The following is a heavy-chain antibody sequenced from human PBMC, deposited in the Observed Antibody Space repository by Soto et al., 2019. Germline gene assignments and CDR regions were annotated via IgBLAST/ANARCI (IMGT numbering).Heavy chain of an antibody. Sequence: QVHLVQSGAEVKKPGASVKVSCKASGFTFTSYAITWVRQAPGQGLEWMGWISAYNGNTNYAQNLQGRVTMTTDSSTSTAYMELGSLTSDDTAVYYCARDFTGWPPDGVDSWGQETLVTVSS. V-gene: IGHV1-18*01. CDR3: ARDFTGWPPDGVDS. D-gene: IGHD3-16*01. J-gene: IGHJ4*02. CDR2: ISAYNGNT. CDR1: GFTFTSYA.